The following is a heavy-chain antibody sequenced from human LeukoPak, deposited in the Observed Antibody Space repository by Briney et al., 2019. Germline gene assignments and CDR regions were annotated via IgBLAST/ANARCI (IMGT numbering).Heavy chain of an antibody. Sequence: ASVKVSCKASGYTFTSYDINWVRQATGQGLEWMGWMNPNSGNTGYAQKSQGRVTMTRNTSISTAYMELSSLRSEDTAVYYCARGGGNCSSTSCYDSDYYYYYMDVWGKGTTVTISS. CDR1: GYTFTSYD. J-gene: IGHJ6*03. D-gene: IGHD2-2*01. CDR2: MNPNSGNT. V-gene: IGHV1-8*01. CDR3: ARGGGNCSSTSCYDSDYYYYYMDV.